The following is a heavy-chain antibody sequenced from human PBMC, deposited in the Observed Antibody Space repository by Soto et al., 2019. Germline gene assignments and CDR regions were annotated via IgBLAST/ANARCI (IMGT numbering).Heavy chain of an antibody. Sequence: GGSLRLSCAASGFTFSNYGMHWVRHAPGKGLEWVAVIWYDGSNKYYGDSVKGRFTISRDNSKNTLYLQMNSVRAEDTAVYYCVLPSYGSPYYYGMDVRGQRSTVTVSS. D-gene: IGHD3-10*01. CDR1: GFTFSNYG. J-gene: IGHJ6*02. CDR2: IWYDGSNK. V-gene: IGHV3-33*01. CDR3: VLPSYGSPYYYGMDV.